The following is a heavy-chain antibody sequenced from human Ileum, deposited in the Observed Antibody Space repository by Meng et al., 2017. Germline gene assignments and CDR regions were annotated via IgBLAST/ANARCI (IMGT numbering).Heavy chain of an antibody. J-gene: IGHJ4*02. CDR1: GDRVSSDSGA. Sequence: QVQLQQSGPGPVKPSQSLSLTCAISGDRVSSDSGAWNWIRQSPSRGLEWLGRTFYRSKWNDDFAESVKSRITITTDTSKNQFSLQLNSVTPEDTAVYYCARGWYSSGFHSWGQGTLVTVSS. CDR2: TFYRSKWND. D-gene: IGHD6-19*01. V-gene: IGHV6-1*01. CDR3: ARGWYSSGFHS.